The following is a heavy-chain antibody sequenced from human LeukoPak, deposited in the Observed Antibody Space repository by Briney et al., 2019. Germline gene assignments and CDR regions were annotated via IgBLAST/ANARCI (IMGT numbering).Heavy chain of an antibody. CDR1: GFIFSNYG. Sequence: GGSLRLSCAASGFIFSNYGMHWVRQAPGKGLEWVAFIRYDGSNQYYADSVKGRFTISRDNSKNTLYLQMNSLRAEDTAVYYCAKVRYCSGVNCYPDDNWGQGTLVTVSS. D-gene: IGHD2-15*01. V-gene: IGHV3-30*02. CDR3: AKVRYCSGVNCYPDDN. J-gene: IGHJ4*02. CDR2: IRYDGSNQ.